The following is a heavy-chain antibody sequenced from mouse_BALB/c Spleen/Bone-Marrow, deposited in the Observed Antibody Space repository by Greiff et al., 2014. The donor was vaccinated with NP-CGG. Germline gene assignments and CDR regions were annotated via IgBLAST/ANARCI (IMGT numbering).Heavy chain of an antibody. CDR3: AAYYYGSSQFAY. CDR1: GFNIKDTY. CDR2: IDPANGNT. D-gene: IGHD1-1*01. J-gene: IGHJ3*01. Sequence: EVKLQESGAELVKPGASVKLSCTASGFNIKDTYMHWVKQRPEQGPEWIGRIDPANGNTKYDPKFQGKATITADTSSNTAYLQLSSLTSEDTAVYYCAAYYYGSSQFAYWGQRTLVTVSA. V-gene: IGHV14-3*02.